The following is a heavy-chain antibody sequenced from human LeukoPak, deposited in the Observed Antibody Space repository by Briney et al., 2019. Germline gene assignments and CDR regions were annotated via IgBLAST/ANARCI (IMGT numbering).Heavy chain of an antibody. V-gene: IGHV3-9*03. CDR2: ISWNSGSI. CDR1: GFTFDDYA. Sequence: GGSLRLSCAASGFTFDDYAMHWVRQAPGKGLEWVSGISWNSGSIGYADSVKGRFTISRDNAKNSLYLQMNSLRAEDMALYYCARDSRSSGWYRDFDYWGQGTLVTVSS. D-gene: IGHD6-19*01. CDR3: ARDSRSSGWYRDFDY. J-gene: IGHJ4*02.